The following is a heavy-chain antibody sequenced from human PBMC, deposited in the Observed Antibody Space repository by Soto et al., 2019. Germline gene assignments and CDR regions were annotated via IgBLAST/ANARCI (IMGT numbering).Heavy chain of an antibody. CDR3: AKDSTMVRAVILAYFDY. CDR2: LSDNGGST. V-gene: IGHV3-23*01. D-gene: IGHD3-10*01. Sequence: EVQLLESGGGLVQPGGSLRLSCAASGFTFSSYAMSWVRQAPGKGLEWVSTLSDNGGSTYYADSVKGRFTISRDNSKNPLNPQMNSLRAQHTAAYYCAKDSTMVRAVILAYFDYWDQGTLVTVSS. CDR1: GFTFSSYA. J-gene: IGHJ4*02.